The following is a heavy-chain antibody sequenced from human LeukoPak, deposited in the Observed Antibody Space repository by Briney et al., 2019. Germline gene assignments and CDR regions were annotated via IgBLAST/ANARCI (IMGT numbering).Heavy chain of an antibody. V-gene: IGHV1-8*03. J-gene: IGHJ4*02. CDR3: ARAVTTHNFDY. D-gene: IGHD4-17*01. CDR2: MNPNSGNT. CDR1: GYTFTSYD. Sequence: ASVKVSCKASGYTFTSYDINWVRQATGQGLEWMGWMNPNSGNTGYAQKFQGRVTITRNTSISTAYMELSSLRSEDAAVYYCARAVTTHNFDYWGQGTLVTVSS.